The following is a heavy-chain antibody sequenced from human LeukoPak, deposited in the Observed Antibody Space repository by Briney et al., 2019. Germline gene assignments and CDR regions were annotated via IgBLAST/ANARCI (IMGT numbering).Heavy chain of an antibody. D-gene: IGHD6-13*01. CDR2: ISSTSTYI. Sequence: GGSLRLSCAASGFVLSRFTINWVPQSPGKGLEWVSSISSTSTYIYDADPVKGRFTIYRDNAKKSLYLQMNSLRADDTAVYYCTRDEGEERVRDYWGQGTLVTVSS. V-gene: IGHV3-21*01. CDR1: GFVLSRFT. J-gene: IGHJ4*02. CDR3: TRDEGEERVRDY.